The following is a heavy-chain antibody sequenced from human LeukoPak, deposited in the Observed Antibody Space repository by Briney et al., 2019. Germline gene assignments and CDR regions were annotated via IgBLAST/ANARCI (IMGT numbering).Heavy chain of an antibody. V-gene: IGHV3-43D*03. J-gene: IGHJ4*02. CDR1: GFTFDDYA. CDR2: ISWDGGST. Sequence: GGSLRLSCAASGFTFDDYAMHWVRQAPGKGLEWVSLISWDGGSTYYADSVKGRFTISRDNAKNSLYLQMNSLRAEDTALYYCARLNSIAVAGTVDCWGQGILVTVSS. D-gene: IGHD6-19*01. CDR3: ARLNSIAVAGTVDC.